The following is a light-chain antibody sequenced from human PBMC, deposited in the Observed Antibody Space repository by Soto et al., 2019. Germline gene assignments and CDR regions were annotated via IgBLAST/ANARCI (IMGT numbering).Light chain of an antibody. CDR2: GAS. CDR1: QSVSSSY. Sequence: EIVLTRSPGTLSLSPGERATLSCRASQSVSSSYLAWYQQKPGQAPRLLIYGASSRATGIPDRFSGSGSGADFTLTISRLEPEDFAVYYCHQYGISPPVTFGQGTRLEIK. J-gene: IGKJ5*01. V-gene: IGKV3-20*01. CDR3: HQYGISPPVT.